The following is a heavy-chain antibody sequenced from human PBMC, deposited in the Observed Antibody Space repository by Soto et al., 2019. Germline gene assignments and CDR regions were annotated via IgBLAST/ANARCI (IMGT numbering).Heavy chain of an antibody. CDR2: IRQGGNEK. J-gene: IGHJ6*02. Sequence: PVVSLRICCTASGFMFSTYWMSWVRQDPGKGLEWVANIRQGGNEKFYVDSVKGRLTISRDNAKKSLYLQMNSLRAEDTAVYYCAKDNGHYYYYGMDVWGQGTTVTV. D-gene: IGHD2-8*01. CDR3: AKDNGHYYYYGMDV. V-gene: IGHV3-7*01. CDR1: GFMFSTYW.